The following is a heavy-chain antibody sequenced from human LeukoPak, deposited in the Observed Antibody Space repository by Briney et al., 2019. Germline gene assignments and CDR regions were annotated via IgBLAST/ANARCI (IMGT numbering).Heavy chain of an antibody. CDR1: S. CDR3: VRVSGRYDSSGSFPSAEFFQH. D-gene: IGHD3-22*01. CDR2: ISGSTSYI. V-gene: IGHV3-21*01. J-gene: IGHJ1*01. Sequence: SLNWVRQAPGKGLEWVSSISGSTSYIYYADSVKGRFTISRDNAKNSLYLQMSSPRAEDTAVYYCVRVSGRYDSSGSFPSAEFFQHWGQGTLVTVSS.